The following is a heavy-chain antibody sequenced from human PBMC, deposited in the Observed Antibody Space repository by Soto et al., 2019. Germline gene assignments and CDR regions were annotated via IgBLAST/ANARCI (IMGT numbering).Heavy chain of an antibody. CDR1: GGTFSSYA. CDR2: IIPIFGTA. J-gene: IGHJ6*02. CDR3: ARGHCHSTSCYTRHFDYYYGMDV. D-gene: IGHD2-2*02. V-gene: IGHV1-69*13. Sequence: SVKVSCKASGGTFSSYAISWVRQAPGQGLEWMGGIIPIFGTANYAQKFQGRGTITADESTSTAYMELSSLRSEDTAVYYCARGHCHSTSCYTRHFDYYYGMDVWGQGTTVTVSS.